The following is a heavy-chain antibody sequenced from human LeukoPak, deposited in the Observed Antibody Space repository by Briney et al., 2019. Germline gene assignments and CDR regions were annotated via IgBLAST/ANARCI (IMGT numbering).Heavy chain of an antibody. V-gene: IGHV4-34*01. J-gene: IGHJ6*02. D-gene: IGHD3-22*01. Sequence: SETLSLTCAVYGGSFSGYYWSWIRQPPGKGLEWIGEINHSGSTNYNPSLKSRVTISVDTSKNQFSLKLSSVTAADTAVYYCARAPYYYDSSGYPRIGYYYGMDVWGQGTTVTVSS. CDR1: GGSFSGYY. CDR2: INHSGST. CDR3: ARAPYYYDSSGYPRIGYYYGMDV.